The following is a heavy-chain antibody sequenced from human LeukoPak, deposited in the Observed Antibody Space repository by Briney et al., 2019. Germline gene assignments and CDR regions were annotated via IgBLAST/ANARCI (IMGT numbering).Heavy chain of an antibody. J-gene: IGHJ4*02. V-gene: IGHV3-23*01. CDR3: AKEXXXGLNDY. Sequence: GGSLRLSCAASGFTFDDYAMHWVRQAPGKGLEWVSGISGSGGSTYYADSVKGRFTISRDNSKNTMYLQMNSLRAEDTAVYFCAKEXXXGLNDYWGQGTLVTVSS. CDR2: ISGSGGST. CDR1: GFTFDDYA. D-gene: IGHD3-16*01.